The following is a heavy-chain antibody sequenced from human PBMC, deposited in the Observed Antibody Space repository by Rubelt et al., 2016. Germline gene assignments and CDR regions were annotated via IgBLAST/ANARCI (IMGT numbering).Heavy chain of an antibody. V-gene: IGHV1-2*02. CDR3: ARDPPYGGNSGSLDY. D-gene: IGHD4-23*01. J-gene: IGHJ4*02. CDR2: INPNSGGT. Sequence: MGWINPNSGGTNYAQKFQGRVTMTRDTSISTAYMELSRLRSDDTAVYYCARDPPYGGNSGSLDYWGQGTLVTVSS.